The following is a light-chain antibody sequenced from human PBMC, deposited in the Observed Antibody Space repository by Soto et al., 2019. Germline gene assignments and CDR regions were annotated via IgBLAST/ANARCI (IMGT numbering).Light chain of an antibody. CDR3: LSYAGTAYV. CDR2: EST. CDR1: SGDCGVYDL. V-gene: IGLV2-8*01. J-gene: IGLJ1*01. Sequence: LSQPLSSSAAPGESVTIASTGTSGDCGVYDLVSWFDQYPGQTPKLMILESTKRPSRAPYRFTGTNSGTTASLTVSGCQAEHEANYYCLSYAGTAYVFGTATKVTV.